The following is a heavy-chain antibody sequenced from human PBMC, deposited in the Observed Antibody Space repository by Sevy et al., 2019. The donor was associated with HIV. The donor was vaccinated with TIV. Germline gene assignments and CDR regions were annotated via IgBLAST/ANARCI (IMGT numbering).Heavy chain of an antibody. V-gene: IGHV1-18*01. D-gene: IGHD3-22*01. CDR3: ARVANYDSSGYSQVAGYYCYMDD. J-gene: IGHJ6*03. Sequence: ASVKVSCKASGYTFTSYDINWVRQAPGQGLEWMGWISAYNGNTNYAQKLQGRVTMTTDTSTNTAYMELRSLRSDDTAMYYGARVANYDSSGYSQVAGYYCYMDDWGKGTTVTVSS. CDR2: ISAYNGNT. CDR1: GYTFTSYD.